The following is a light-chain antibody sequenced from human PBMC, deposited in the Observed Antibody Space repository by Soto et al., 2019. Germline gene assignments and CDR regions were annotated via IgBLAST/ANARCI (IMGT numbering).Light chain of an antibody. CDR3: QSEVK. J-gene: IGKJ5*01. Sequence: SVLARSHRPPSLSPGARATLSCRASQSVNKYLAWYRQKPGQPPRLLIYDASYRATGIPDRFSGSGSGTDFTLTISSLEPEDFAVYDCQSEVKFGQGTRLEIK. V-gene: IGKV3-11*01. CDR1: QSVNKY. CDR2: DAS.